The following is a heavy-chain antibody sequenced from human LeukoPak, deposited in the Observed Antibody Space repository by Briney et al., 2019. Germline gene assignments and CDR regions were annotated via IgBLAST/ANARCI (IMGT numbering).Heavy chain of an antibody. V-gene: IGHV1-69*13. Sequence: ASVKVSCKASGGTFISYAISWVRQAPGQGLEWMGGIIPIFGTANYAQKFQGRVTITADESTITAYMELSSLRSEDTAIYYCAREDCSGGSCYSEYFDSWGQGTLVTVSS. CDR1: GGTFISYA. D-gene: IGHD2-15*01. J-gene: IGHJ4*02. CDR2: IIPIFGTA. CDR3: AREDCSGGSCYSEYFDS.